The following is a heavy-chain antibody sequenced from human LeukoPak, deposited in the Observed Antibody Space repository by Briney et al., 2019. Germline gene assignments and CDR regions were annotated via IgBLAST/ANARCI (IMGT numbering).Heavy chain of an antibody. Sequence: GESLRLSCAASGFTFSVYWMSWVRQPPGRGLEWVANIKNDGSEKYYVDSVKGRFTISRDNAKNSLYLQMNSLRAEDTAVYYCARDPGVVAFHYLDYWGQGTLVTVSS. D-gene: IGHD3-3*01. CDR1: GFTFSVYW. J-gene: IGHJ4*02. V-gene: IGHV3-7*01. CDR3: ARDPGVVAFHYLDY. CDR2: IKNDGSEK.